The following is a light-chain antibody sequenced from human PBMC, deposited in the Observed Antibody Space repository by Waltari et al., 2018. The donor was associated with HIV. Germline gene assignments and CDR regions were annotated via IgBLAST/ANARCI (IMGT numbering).Light chain of an antibody. CDR3: HSADSSGTYWV. CDR2: KDT. J-gene: IGLJ3*02. CDR1: ALPKQF. Sequence: SYELTQPPSMSVSPGQTARITCPGEALPKQFAYWYQQKPGQAPVMMIKKDTERPSGIPERFSGSSSGTTVTLTISGVQAEDEAAYYCHSADSSGTYWVFGGGTKLTVL. V-gene: IGLV3-25*03.